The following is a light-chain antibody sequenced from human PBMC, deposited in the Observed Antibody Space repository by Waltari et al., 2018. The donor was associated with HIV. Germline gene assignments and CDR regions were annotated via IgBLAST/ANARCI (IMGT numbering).Light chain of an antibody. CDR1: QDIFNY. CDR2: AAS. V-gene: IGKV1-27*01. Sequence: DIVMTQSPDSLSASVGDRVTITCRASQDIFNYLAWYQQKPGKVPKLLIYAASTLQSGVPSRFSGSGSGPVFTLTISSLQPEDVAIYYCQRYNSAQWTFGQGTKVEIK. J-gene: IGKJ1*01. CDR3: QRYNSAQWT.